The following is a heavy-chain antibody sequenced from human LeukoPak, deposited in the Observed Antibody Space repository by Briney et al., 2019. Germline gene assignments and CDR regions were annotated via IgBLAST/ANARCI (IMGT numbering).Heavy chain of an antibody. CDR1: GFTFSSYG. J-gene: IGHJ4*02. CDR2: IWYDGSNK. CDR3: AKADRRDGYNKGYYFDY. D-gene: IGHD5-24*01. V-gene: IGHV3-33*06. Sequence: PGGSLRLSCAASGFTFSSYGMHWVRQAPGKGLEWVAVIWYDGSNKYYADSVKGRFTISRDNSKNTLYLQMNSLRAEDTAVYYCAKADRRDGYNKGYYFDYWGQGTLVTVSS.